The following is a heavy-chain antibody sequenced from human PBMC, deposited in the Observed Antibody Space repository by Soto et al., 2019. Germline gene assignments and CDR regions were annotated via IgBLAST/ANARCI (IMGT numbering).Heavy chain of an antibody. D-gene: IGHD6-19*01. J-gene: IGHJ4*01. Sequence: SETLSLTCPVTSYSIGSGSYWAWIRQPPGKGPEWIARIYHGGTTSYNPSIKTSITLSADTSNNQTSLKLTSLPAADTAVYYCARVHVIVVAGSTFDYWGHGTLVTVSS. V-gene: IGHV4-38-2*01. CDR3: ARVHVIVVAGSTFDY. CDR1: SYSIGSGSY. CDR2: IYHGGTT.